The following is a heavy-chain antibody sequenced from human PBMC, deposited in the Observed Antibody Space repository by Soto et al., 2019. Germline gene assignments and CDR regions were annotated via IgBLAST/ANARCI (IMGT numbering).Heavy chain of an antibody. CDR3: ARDPNDSSAYYHHYYYGMDV. CDR1: GYTFTSYG. D-gene: IGHD3-22*01. CDR2: INAGNGNT. J-gene: IGHJ6*02. Sequence: ASVKVFCKASGYTFTSYGIHWVRQAPGQRLEWTGWINAGNGNTKYSEKFQGRVTITRDTSASTAYLELSSLRSEDTAVYYCARDPNDSSAYYHHYYYGMDVWGQGTTVTVSS. V-gene: IGHV1-3*01.